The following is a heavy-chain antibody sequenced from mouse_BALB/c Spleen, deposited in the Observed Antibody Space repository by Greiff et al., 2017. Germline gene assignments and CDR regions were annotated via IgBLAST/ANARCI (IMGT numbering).Heavy chain of an antibody. CDR1: GYTFTSYT. CDR2: INPSSGYT. V-gene: IGHV1-4*01. Sequence: QVQLKQSGAELARPGASVKMSCKASGYTFTSYTMHWVKQRPGQGLEWIGYINPSSGYTNYNQKFKDKATLTADKSSSTAYMQLSSLTSEDSAVYYCAREDSSGSYAMDYWGQGTSVNVSS. D-gene: IGHD3-2*01. CDR3: AREDSSGSYAMDY. J-gene: IGHJ4*01.